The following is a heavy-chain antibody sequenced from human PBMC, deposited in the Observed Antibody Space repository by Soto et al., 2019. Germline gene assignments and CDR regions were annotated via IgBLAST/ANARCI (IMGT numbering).Heavy chain of an antibody. J-gene: IGHJ4*02. D-gene: IGHD2-2*01. CDR1: GYTFTSYA. V-gene: IGHV1-3*01. CDR2: INAGNGNT. CDR3: ARGLSPYYFDY. Sequence: ASVKVSCKASGYTFTSYAMHWVRQAPGQRLEWMGWINAGNGNTKYSQKFQGRVTVTRDTSASTAYMELSSLRSEDTAVYYCARGLSPYYFDYWGQGTLVTVSS.